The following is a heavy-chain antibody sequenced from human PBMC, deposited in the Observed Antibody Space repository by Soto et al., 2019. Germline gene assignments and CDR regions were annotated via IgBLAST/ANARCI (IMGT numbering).Heavy chain of an antibody. Sequence: EVQLVESGGGLVQPGGSLRLSCAASGFSFNGFWMSWVRQAPGKGLEWVANINQVGTEKYYVDSVKGRFTISRDNAKNSVYLQINSLRAEDTAEYYCARAGNWGQGTLVTVSS. CDR1: GFSFNGFW. J-gene: IGHJ4*02. V-gene: IGHV3-7*05. CDR3: ARAGN. CDR2: INQVGTEK.